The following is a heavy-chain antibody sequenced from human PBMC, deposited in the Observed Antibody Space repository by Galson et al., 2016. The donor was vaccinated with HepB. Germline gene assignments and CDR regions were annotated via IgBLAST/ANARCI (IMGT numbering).Heavy chain of an antibody. CDR3: NGVISTGYFNL. CDR1: GFIFSDSA. J-gene: IGHJ2*01. V-gene: IGHV3-73*01. CDR2: IRTKPNTYET. Sequence: SLRLSCAASGFIFSDSAMHWVRQASGKGLEWVGRIRTKPNTYETVYAASVKGRFIISRDDLKNTTYLQMNSLKTEDTAVYYCNGVISTGYFNLWGRGTLVTVSS. D-gene: IGHD3-10*01.